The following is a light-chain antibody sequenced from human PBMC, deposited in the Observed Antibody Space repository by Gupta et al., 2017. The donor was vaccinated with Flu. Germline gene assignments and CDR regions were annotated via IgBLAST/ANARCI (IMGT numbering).Light chain of an antibody. V-gene: IGKV1-16*01. CDR3: RQDNIPPPV. CDR1: QGITNF. CDR2: GAS. Sequence: DIQMTQPPPSLSASVGDRVTMTCRASQGITNFVAWFQEKPGKAPKSLIYGASTLKSGVPSRFSGSGSGTEFTLTISSLQPEDFATYYCRQDNIPPPVFGQGTQVEIK. J-gene: IGKJ1*01.